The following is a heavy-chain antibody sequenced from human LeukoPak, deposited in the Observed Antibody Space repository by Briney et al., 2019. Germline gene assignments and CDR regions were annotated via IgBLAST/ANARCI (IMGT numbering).Heavy chain of an antibody. Sequence: SQTLSLTCAVSGGSISSGSYSWSWIRQPPGKGLEWIGEINHSGSTNYNPSLKSRVTISVDTSKNQFSLKLSSVTAADTAVYYCARRGGWYINWFDPWGQGTLVTVSS. CDR1: GGSISSGSYS. V-gene: IGHV4-30-2*01. J-gene: IGHJ5*02. D-gene: IGHD6-19*01. CDR2: INHSGST. CDR3: ARRGGWYINWFDP.